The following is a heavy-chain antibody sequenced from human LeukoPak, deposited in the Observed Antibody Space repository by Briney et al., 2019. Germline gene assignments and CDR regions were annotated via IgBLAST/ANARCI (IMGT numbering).Heavy chain of an antibody. V-gene: IGHV1-2*02. CDR3: ARSQRFLEWLSPSFDY. Sequence: GASVKVSCKPSGYTFTSFGISWVRQAPGQGLEWMGWINPNSGGTNYAQKFQGRVTMTRDTSISTAYMELSRLRSDDTAVYYCARSQRFLEWLSPSFDYWGQGTLVTVSS. CDR1: GYTFTSFG. CDR2: INPNSGGT. D-gene: IGHD3-3*01. J-gene: IGHJ4*02.